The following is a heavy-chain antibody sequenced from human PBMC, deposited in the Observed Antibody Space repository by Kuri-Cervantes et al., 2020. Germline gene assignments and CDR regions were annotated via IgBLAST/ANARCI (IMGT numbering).Heavy chain of an antibody. D-gene: IGHD3-3*01. CDR2: MNPNSGNT. V-gene: IGHV1-8*01. J-gene: IGHJ6*02. CDR3: ARGRFGDVLRFLEWLSHCYGMDV. Sequence: ASVKVSCKASGYTFTSYDINWGRQATGQGLEWMGWMNPNSGNTGYAQKFQGRVTMTRNTSISTAYMELSSLRSEDTAVYYCARGRFGDVLRFLEWLSHCYGMDVWGQGTTVTVSS. CDR1: GYTFTSYD.